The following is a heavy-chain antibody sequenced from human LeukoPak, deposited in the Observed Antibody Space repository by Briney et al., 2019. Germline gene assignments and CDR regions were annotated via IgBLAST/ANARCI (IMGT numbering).Heavy chain of an antibody. CDR3: ARDPSYSGYDPAFDY. CDR1: GFTFSSYA. D-gene: IGHD5-12*01. V-gene: IGHV3-30*04. CDR2: ISYDGSNK. J-gene: IGHJ4*02. Sequence: GSLRLSCAASGFTFSSYAMHWVRQAPGKGLEWVAVISYDGSNKYYADSVKGRFTISRDNSKNTLYLQMNSLRAEDTAVYYCARDPSYSGYDPAFDYWGQGTLVTVSS.